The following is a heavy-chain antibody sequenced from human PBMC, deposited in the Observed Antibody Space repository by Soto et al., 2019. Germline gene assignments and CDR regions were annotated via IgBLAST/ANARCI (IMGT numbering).Heavy chain of an antibody. J-gene: IGHJ4*02. V-gene: IGHV4-39*01. CDR3: ARQEAYGDLYYFDY. CDR2: IYYSGST. Sequence: QLQLQESGPGLVKPSETLSLTCTVSGGSISRSSYYWGWIRQPPGTGLEWIGSIYYSGSTYYNPSLKSRVTISVDTSKNQFSLKLSSVTAADTAVYYCARQEAYGDLYYFDYWGQGTLVTVSS. D-gene: IGHD4-17*01. CDR1: GGSISRSSYY.